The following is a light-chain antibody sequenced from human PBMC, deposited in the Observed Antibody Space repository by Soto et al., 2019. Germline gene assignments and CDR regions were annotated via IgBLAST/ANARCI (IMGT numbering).Light chain of an antibody. CDR1: SSDVGGYNY. CDR3: SSYAGSDNLGV. V-gene: IGLV2-8*01. J-gene: IGLJ1*01. CDR2: EVT. Sequence: QSVLTQPPSASGSPGQSVTISCTGTSSDVGGYNYVSWYQQHPDKAPRLMIYEVTKRPSGVPDRLSGSKSGNTASLTVSGLQAEDEADYYCSSYAGSDNLGVFGTGTKLTVL.